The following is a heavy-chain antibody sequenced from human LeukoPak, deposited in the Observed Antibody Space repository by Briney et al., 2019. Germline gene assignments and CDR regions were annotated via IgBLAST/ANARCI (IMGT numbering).Heavy chain of an antibody. J-gene: IGHJ4*02. CDR3: ARDYKYAFDN. D-gene: IGHD5-24*01. Sequence: GGSLRLSCVASGITFSRHGMDWGRQAPGKGLEWISYIGIDSGKTNYADSVKGRFTTPGDKAKTSMYLQMNSVRVEDTAVYYCARDYKYAFDNWGQGTLVTVYS. V-gene: IGHV3-48*01. CDR2: IGIDSGKT. CDR1: GITFSRHG.